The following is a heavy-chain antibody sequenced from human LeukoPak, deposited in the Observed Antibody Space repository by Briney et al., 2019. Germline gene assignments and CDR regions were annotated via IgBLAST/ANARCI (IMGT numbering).Heavy chain of an antibody. J-gene: IGHJ4*02. CDR2: ISGSGGNT. CDR3: VSSSSGWYRFQY. D-gene: IGHD6-19*01. V-gene: IGHV3-23*01. CDR1: GFTFSNYA. Sequence: KAGGSLRLSCAASGFTFSNYAMSWVRQAPGKGLEGVSAISGSGGNTYYADSVKGRFTISRDNSRSTLYLQMNSLRAEDTAVYYCVSSSSGWYRFQYWGQGTLVTVSS.